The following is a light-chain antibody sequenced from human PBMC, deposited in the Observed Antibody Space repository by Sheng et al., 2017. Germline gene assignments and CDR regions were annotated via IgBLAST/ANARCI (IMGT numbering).Light chain of an antibody. V-gene: IGKV3-15*01. CDR2: GAS. CDR3: QQYNSWSLIT. CDR1: QSVSSN. J-gene: IGKJ5*01. Sequence: EMVMTQSPATLSVSPGERATLSCRASQSVSSNLAWYQQKPGQAPRLLIYGASTRATGIPDRFSGSGSGTEFTLTISSLQSEDFAVYYCQQYNSWSLITFGQGTRLDIK.